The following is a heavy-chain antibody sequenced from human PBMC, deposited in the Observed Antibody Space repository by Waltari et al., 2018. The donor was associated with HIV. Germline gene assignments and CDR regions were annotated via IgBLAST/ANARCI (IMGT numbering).Heavy chain of an antibody. V-gene: IGHV3-74*01. J-gene: IGHJ4*02. CDR2: IDQDGSRI. Sequence: EVQLVESGGGLVRPGLSLRLSCAASGFSFRTYWMHWVRQVPGKGPVWVSRIDQDGSRISYADSVKGRFTISRDNDRNILYLQMNSLRVEDTAVYYCARMTSPYFIDYWGLGTLVTVSS. CDR1: GFSFRTYW. D-gene: IGHD2-21*02. CDR3: ARMTSPYFIDY.